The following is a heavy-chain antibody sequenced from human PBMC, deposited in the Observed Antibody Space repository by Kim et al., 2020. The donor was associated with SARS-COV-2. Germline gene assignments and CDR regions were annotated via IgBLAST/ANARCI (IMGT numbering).Heavy chain of an antibody. CDR3: AKDTVGSAYGMDV. V-gene: IGHV3-30*02. Sequence: SVAGRFTVSRDNSKNMWYLQMIGLTPEDTALYFCAKDTVGSAYGMDVWGQGTTVTVSS. D-gene: IGHD1-26*01. J-gene: IGHJ6*02.